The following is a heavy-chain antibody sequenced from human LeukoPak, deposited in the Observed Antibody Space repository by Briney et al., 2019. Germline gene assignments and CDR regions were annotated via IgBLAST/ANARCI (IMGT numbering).Heavy chain of an antibody. CDR1: GGSISSGSYY. CDR3: ARNPYYGSGSYLFDP. D-gene: IGHD3-10*01. V-gene: IGHV4-61*02. CDR2: IYTSGST. J-gene: IGHJ5*02. Sequence: SETLSLTCTVSGGSISSGSYYWSWIRQPAGKGLEWIVRIYTSGSTNYNPSLKSRVTMSVDTSKNQFSLKLSSVTAADTAVYYCARNPYYGSGSYLFDPWGQGTLVTVSS.